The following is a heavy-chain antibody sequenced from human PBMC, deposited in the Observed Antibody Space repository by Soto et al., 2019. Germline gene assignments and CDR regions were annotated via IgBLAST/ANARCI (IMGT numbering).Heavy chain of an antibody. CDR3: ARDRGSGWYDNFDY. D-gene: IGHD6-19*01. CDR2: INPDSGAT. V-gene: IGHV1-2*02. Sequence: QVQLLQSGAEVKKAGASVKVSCKASGYTFIAYYIPWVRQAPGQGLEWMGWINPDSGATNYAQKFQGRDTMTSDTSISAASMELSRLRSDDPAVYYCARDRGSGWYDNFDYWGQGTLVTVSS. CDR1: GYTFIAYY. J-gene: IGHJ4*02.